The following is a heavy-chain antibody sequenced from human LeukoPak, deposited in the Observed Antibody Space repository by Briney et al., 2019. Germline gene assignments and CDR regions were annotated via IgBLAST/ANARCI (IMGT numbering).Heavy chain of an antibody. D-gene: IGHD5-12*01. Sequence: GSLRLSCAASGFTFDDYGMSWVRQAPGKGLEWVSGINWNGGSTGYADSVKGRFTVSRDNAKNSLYLQMNSLRGEDTAVYYCAGGHRWLSFDYWGQGTLVTVSS. CDR3: AGGHRWLSFDY. CDR1: GFTFDDYG. J-gene: IGHJ4*02. V-gene: IGHV3-20*04. CDR2: INWNGGST.